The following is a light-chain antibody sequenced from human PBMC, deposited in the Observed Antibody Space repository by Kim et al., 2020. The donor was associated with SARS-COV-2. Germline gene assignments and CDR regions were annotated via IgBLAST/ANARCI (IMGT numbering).Light chain of an antibody. J-gene: IGKJ2*01. CDR1: QSVSSSY. CDR2: GVF. CDR3: QQYCSSLYT. Sequence: EIVLTQSPGTLSLSPGERATLSCRASQSVSSSYLAWYQQKPGQAPRLLIYGVFSWATGIPDRFSGSGSGTDFTLTISRLEPEDFAVYYCQQYCSSLYTFGQGTKLEI. V-gene: IGKV3-20*01.